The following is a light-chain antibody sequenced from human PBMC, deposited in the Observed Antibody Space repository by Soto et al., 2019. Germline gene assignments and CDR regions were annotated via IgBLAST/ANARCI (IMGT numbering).Light chain of an antibody. V-gene: IGKV3-15*01. CDR2: GTS. J-gene: IGKJ1*01. Sequence: EMVMTQSPATLSVSPGERATLSFRASQSVSSNLAWYQQKPGQAPRLLIYGTSTRATGIPARFSGSGSGTEFTLAISSLQSEDFAVYYCQQYNPWPPWTFGQGTKV. CDR3: QQYNPWPPWT. CDR1: QSVSSN.